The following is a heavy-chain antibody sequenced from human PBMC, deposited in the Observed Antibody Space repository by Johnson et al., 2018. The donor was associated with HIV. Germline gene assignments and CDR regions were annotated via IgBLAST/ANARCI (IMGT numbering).Heavy chain of an antibody. CDR1: GFTLSSYA. D-gene: IGHD1-20*01. CDR3: AKDSMGFNWNQCEAVDI. Sequence: QVQLVESGGGVVQPGRSLRLSCAASGFTLSSYAMHWVRQAPGKGLEWVAVIWYDGSNKYYADSVKGRFTISRDNSKNTLYLQMNSLRAEDTAVYYCAKDSMGFNWNQCEAVDIWGQGTMVTVSS. J-gene: IGHJ3*02. CDR2: IWYDGSNK. V-gene: IGHV3-33*06.